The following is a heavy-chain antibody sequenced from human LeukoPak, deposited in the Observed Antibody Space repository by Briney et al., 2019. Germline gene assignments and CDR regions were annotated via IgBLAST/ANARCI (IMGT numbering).Heavy chain of an antibody. Sequence: GESLKISCKGSEYSFTSYWIGWVRQMPGKGLGWRGIIYPGDSDTRYSPSFQGQVTISADKSISTAYLQWSSLKASDTAMYYCARHLGREVVPAAVFDYWGQGTLVTVSS. CDR2: IYPGDSDT. CDR3: ARHLGREVVPAAVFDY. CDR1: EYSFTSYW. D-gene: IGHD2-2*01. J-gene: IGHJ4*02. V-gene: IGHV5-51*01.